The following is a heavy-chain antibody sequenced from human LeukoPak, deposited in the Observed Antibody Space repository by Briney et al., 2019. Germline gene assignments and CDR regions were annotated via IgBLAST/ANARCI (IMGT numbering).Heavy chain of an antibody. J-gene: IGHJ4*02. V-gene: IGHV3-48*03. Sequence: GGSLRLSCAASGFIFSSYEMSWVRQAPGKGLEWVSYISSSGSTIYYADSVKGRFTISRDNAKNSLCLQMNSLRAEDTAVYYCASSPSRKQLVNYWGQGTLVTVSS. CDR1: GFIFSSYE. CDR3: ASSPSRKQLVNY. CDR2: ISSSGSTI. D-gene: IGHD6-13*01.